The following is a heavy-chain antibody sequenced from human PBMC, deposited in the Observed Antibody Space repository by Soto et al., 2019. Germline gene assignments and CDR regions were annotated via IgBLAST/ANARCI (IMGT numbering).Heavy chain of an antibody. D-gene: IGHD5-12*01. CDR2: ISAYNGNT. CDR3: ARDFGYSGYDPRHWFDP. Sequence: QVQLVQSGAEVKKPGASVKVSCKASGYTFTSYGISWVRQAPGQGLAWMGWISAYNGNTNYAQKLQGRVTMTTDTSTSTAYMELRSLRSDDTSVYYCARDFGYSGYDPRHWFDPWGQGTLVTVSS. V-gene: IGHV1-18*01. CDR1: GYTFTSYG. J-gene: IGHJ5*02.